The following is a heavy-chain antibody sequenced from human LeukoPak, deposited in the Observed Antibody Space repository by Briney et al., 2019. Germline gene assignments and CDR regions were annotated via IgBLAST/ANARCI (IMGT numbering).Heavy chain of an antibody. CDR1: GFTFSSYW. CDR2: IKQDGSEK. D-gene: IGHD3-9*01. V-gene: IGHV3-7*01. Sequence: GGSLRLSCAASGFTFSSYWMSWVRQAPGKGLEGVANIKQDGSEKYYVDPVKGRFTISRDNAKNSLYLQMNSLRAEDTAVYYCARDGDDILTGYYLFDYWGQGTLVTVSS. CDR3: ARDGDDILTGYYLFDY. J-gene: IGHJ4*02.